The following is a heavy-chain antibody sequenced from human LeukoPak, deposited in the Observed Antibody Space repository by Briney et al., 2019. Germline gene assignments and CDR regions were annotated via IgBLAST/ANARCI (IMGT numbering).Heavy chain of an antibody. CDR3: AKDRGDYHDSGGFDY. CDR1: GFTFSSYW. D-gene: IGHD3-22*01. V-gene: IGHV3-74*01. J-gene: IGHJ4*02. Sequence: PGGSLRLSCAASGFTFSSYWMHWVRQAPGKGLVWVSRINSDGSSTSYADSVKGRLTISRDNSKNTLYLEMNSLRAEDTAVYYCAKDRGDYHDSGGFDYWGQGTLVTVSS. CDR2: INSDGSST.